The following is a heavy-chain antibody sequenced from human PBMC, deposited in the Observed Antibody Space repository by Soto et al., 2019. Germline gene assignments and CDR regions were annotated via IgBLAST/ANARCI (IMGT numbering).Heavy chain of an antibody. CDR1: GFTFSSYS. D-gene: IGHD6-6*01. CDR3: ARDLGGGIAARPRSNYYYYYGMDV. J-gene: IGHJ6*02. CDR2: ISSSSSTV. Sequence: GGSLRLSCAASGFTFSSYSMNWVRQAPGKGLEWVSYISSSSSTVYYADSVKGRFTISRDNAKNSLYLQMNSLRDEDTAVYYCARDLGGGIAARPRSNYYYYYGMDVWGQGTTVTVSS. V-gene: IGHV3-48*02.